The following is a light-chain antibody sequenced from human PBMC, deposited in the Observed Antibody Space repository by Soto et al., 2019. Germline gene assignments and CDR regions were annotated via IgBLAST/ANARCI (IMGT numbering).Light chain of an antibody. CDR1: SSNIRNNY. V-gene: IGLV1-51*01. Sequence: QSVLAQPPSVSAAPGQKVTISCSGSSSNIRNNYVSWYQQLPGTAPKLLIYDNNKRPSGIPDRFSGSKSGTSAALGITGLQAEDEADYYCQSYDSSLSADVFGTGTKVTVL. J-gene: IGLJ1*01. CDR2: DNN. CDR3: QSYDSSLSADV.